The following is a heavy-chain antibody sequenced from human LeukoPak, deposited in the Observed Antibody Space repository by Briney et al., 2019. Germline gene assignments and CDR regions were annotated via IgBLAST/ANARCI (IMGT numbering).Heavy chain of an antibody. V-gene: IGHV1-18*03. CDR1: GYTFNSYG. J-gene: IGHJ4*02. Sequence: SVKVSCKASGYTFNSYGIRWVRQAPGQGLEWMGWISAYNGNTNYAQKLQGRVTMTTDTSTSTAYMELRSLRSDDMAVYYCASLILLGGSGSYYAEYWGQGTLVTVSS. CDR2: ISAYNGNT. CDR3: ASLILLGGSGSYYAEY. D-gene: IGHD3-10*01.